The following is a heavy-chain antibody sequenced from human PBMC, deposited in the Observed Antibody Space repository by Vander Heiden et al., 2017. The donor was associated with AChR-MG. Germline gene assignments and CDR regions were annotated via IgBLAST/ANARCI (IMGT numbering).Heavy chain of an antibody. D-gene: IGHD1-20*01. J-gene: IGHJ6*03. Sequence: QPLPSGAEVKNPGSSVKVSCKVSGCSFSTYAINWVRQAPGHASEWMGRIIPLSLTTKYALRFQGRVTVTADESTDTAYMELSSLTSEDTAVYYCAREPYSTDIRGRTNFYKYYMDLWGKGTTVTVSS. CDR1: GCSFSTYA. CDR3: AREPYSTDIRGRTNFYKYYMDL. V-gene: IGHV1-69*01. CDR2: IIPLSLTT.